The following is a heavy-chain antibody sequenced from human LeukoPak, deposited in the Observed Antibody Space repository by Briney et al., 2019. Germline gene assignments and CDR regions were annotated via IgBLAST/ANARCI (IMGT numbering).Heavy chain of an antibody. D-gene: IGHD5-18*01. V-gene: IGHV4-34*01. Sequence: PSETLSLTCAVYGGSFSGYYWSWIRQPPGEGLECIGEINHSGSTNYNPSLKSRVTISVDASKNQFSLKLSSVTAADTAVYYCASRVNTAMVTTPFDYWGQGTLVTVSS. CDR1: GGSFSGYY. J-gene: IGHJ4*02. CDR3: ASRVNTAMVTTPFDY. CDR2: INHSGST.